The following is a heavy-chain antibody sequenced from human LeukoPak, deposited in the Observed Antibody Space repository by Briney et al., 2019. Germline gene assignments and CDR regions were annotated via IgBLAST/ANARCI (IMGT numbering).Heavy chain of an antibody. CDR1: GESFSGYY. CDR2: INHSGST. Sequence: SETLSLTCAVFGESFSGYYWSWIRRPPGKGLEWIGEINHSGSTNYNPSLKSRVSMSVDTSKKQFSLRLSSVTAADTAIYYCASDYFDRTGYYGFIYWGQGSLVTISS. CDR3: ASDYFDRTGYYGFIY. V-gene: IGHV4-34*01. D-gene: IGHD3-22*01. J-gene: IGHJ4*02.